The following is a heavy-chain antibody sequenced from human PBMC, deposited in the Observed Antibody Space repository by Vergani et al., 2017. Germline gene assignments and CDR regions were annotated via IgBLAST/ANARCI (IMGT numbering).Heavy chain of an antibody. Sequence: EVQLLESGGGLVQPGGSLRLSCAASGFTFSSYAMSWVRQAPGKGLEWVSAISGSGGSTYYADSVKGRFTISRDNSQNTLYLQMNSLRAEDTAVYYCATAIHVGLAEYFQHWGQGTRVTGSS. J-gene: IGHJ1*01. V-gene: IGHV3-23*01. CDR3: ATAIHVGLAEYFQH. D-gene: IGHD2-21*02. CDR1: GFTFSSYA. CDR2: ISGSGGST.